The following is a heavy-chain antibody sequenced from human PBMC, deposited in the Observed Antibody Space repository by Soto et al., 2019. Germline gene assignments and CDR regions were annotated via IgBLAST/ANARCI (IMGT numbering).Heavy chain of an antibody. CDR3: AAAAIPVAGRHPDF. CDR1: GYMFTGFY. D-gene: IGHD6-19*01. V-gene: IGHV1-2*02. CDR2: INPNNGVT. J-gene: IGHJ4*02. Sequence: ASVKVSCKASGYMFTGFYLHWVRQAPGQGLEWMGWINPNNGVTTYAKNFQGRVTMTRDSSISTAYMELSSLRSDDTAIYFCAAAAIPVAGRHPDFWGQGTVVTVSS.